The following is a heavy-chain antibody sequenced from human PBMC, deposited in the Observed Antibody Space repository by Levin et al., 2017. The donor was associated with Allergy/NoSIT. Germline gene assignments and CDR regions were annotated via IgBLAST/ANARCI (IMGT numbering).Heavy chain of an antibody. CDR1: GFTFSSYS. CDR2: ISSSSSYI. Sequence: AGGSLRLSCAASGFTFSSYSMNWVRQAPGKGLEWVSSISSSSSYIYYADSVKGRFTISRDNAKNSLYLQMNSLRAEDTAVYYCARENAPYDFWSGYNYWGQGTLVTVSS. V-gene: IGHV3-21*01. D-gene: IGHD3-3*01. CDR3: ARENAPYDFWSGYNY. J-gene: IGHJ4*02.